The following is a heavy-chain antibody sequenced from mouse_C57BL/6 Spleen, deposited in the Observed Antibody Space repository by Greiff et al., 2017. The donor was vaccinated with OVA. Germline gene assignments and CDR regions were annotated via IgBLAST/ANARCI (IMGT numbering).Heavy chain of an antibody. CDR3: AREPMDY. J-gene: IGHJ4*01. V-gene: IGHV1-81*01. Sequence: VQLQQSGAELARPGASVKLSCKASGYTFTSSGISWVKQRTGQGLEWIGEIYPKSVNTYYHEKFKVKATLTADKSSRTAYMELRSLTSEDSAVYFCAREPMDYWGQGTSVTVSS. CDR2: IYPKSVNT. CDR1: GYTFTSSG.